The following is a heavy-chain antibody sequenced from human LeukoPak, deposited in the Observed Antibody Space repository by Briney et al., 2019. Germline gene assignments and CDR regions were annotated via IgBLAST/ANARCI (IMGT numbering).Heavy chain of an antibody. Sequence: GESLKISCKGSGYSFTSYWIGWVRQMPGKGLEWMGIIYPGDSDTRYSPSFQGQVTISADKSINTAYLQWSSLKASDTAMYYCATSVVVVAATWDYWGQGTLATVSS. J-gene: IGHJ4*02. V-gene: IGHV5-51*01. D-gene: IGHD2-15*01. CDR3: ATSVVVVAATWDY. CDR1: GYSFTSYW. CDR2: IYPGDSDT.